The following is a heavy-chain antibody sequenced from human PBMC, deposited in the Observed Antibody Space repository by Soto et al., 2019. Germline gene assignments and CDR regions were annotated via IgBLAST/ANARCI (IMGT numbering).Heavy chain of an antibody. V-gene: IGHV4-4*02. CDR3: ARSAGWYAFPS. Sequence: QVQLQESGPGLVKPSGTLSLTCAVSGDSVSSPYYWCWVRQPPGKGLEWIGEVFLAGTTSHNPSLTSRVSISLDKSFNQFSLARSSVTAADTAVYFCARSAGWYAFPSWGSGTLV. D-gene: IGHD6-19*01. CDR1: GDSVSSPYY. CDR2: VFLAGTT. J-gene: IGHJ5*02.